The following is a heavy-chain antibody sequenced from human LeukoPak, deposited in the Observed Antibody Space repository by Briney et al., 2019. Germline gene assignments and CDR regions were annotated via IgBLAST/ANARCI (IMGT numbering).Heavy chain of an antibody. V-gene: IGHV5-51*01. CDR2: IYPGDSDT. Sequence: GESLKISCKGSGYSFTSYWIGWVRQMPGKGLEWMGIIYPGDSDTRFSPSFQGQVTLSADKSSSTAYLQWSSLKASDSATYYCARLLRNIAAGVYYFDYWGQGTLVTVSS. D-gene: IGHD6-13*01. CDR1: GYSFTSYW. CDR3: ARLLRNIAAGVYYFDY. J-gene: IGHJ4*02.